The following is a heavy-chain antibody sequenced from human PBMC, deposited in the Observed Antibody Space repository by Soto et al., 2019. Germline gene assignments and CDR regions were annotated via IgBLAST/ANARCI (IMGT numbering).Heavy chain of an antibody. CDR1: VFPFGANA. D-gene: IGHD1-26*01. CDR2: LSNTARRT. Sequence: EVQVLESGGGLVQPWGSLRLSCVVSVFPFGANAMSWVRQAPGKGLVWVSGLSNTARRTSYADSVKGRFNITRDTHENTVDLQMNSLRVEDTAVYYCATEMGATQGPFDNWGQGALVTVAS. J-gene: IGHJ4*02. V-gene: IGHV3-23*01. CDR3: ATEMGATQGPFDN.